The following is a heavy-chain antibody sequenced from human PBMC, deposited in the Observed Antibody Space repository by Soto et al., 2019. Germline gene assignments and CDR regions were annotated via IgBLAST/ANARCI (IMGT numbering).Heavy chain of an antibody. D-gene: IGHD3-10*01. CDR3: ERQAVRNCFDY. V-gene: IGHV3-11*04. Sequence: PRRALGLSCRASGFTFSNYSMCRIRQPPGEGLVWLAFIESGGRTLFYADSVRGRFTISGDNAKNSVYLQMDSLRADDTAVYYYERQAVRNCFDYWGDLNSVTVSS. CDR1: GFTFSNYS. J-gene: IGHJ4*01. CDR2: IESGGRTL.